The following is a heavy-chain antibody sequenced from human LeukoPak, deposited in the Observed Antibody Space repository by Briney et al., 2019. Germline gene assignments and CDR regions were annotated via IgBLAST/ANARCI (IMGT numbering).Heavy chain of an antibody. D-gene: IGHD3-10*01. Sequence: GGSLRLSCAASGFTFSSYAMHWVRQAPGKGLEWVAVISYDGSNKYYADSVKGRFTISRDNSKNTLYLQMNSLRAEETAVYYCARAVFMVRGALDYWGQGTLVTVSS. J-gene: IGHJ4*02. CDR1: GFTFSSYA. V-gene: IGHV3-30*01. CDR2: ISYDGSNK. CDR3: ARAVFMVRGALDY.